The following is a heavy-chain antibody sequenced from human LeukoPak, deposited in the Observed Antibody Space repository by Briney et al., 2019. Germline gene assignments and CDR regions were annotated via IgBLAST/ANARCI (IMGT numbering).Heavy chain of an antibody. Sequence: ASVKVSFKPSVYTFSAFYIYWVRQPPGQGLECMGWINPNSGVANYPQKFQGRVTMTRDASIGTAYMERRGLRSDDTAMYYCARDRSGSYEYWGEGTLLTVSS. D-gene: IGHD1-26*01. CDR2: INPNSGVA. V-gene: IGHV1-2*02. CDR1: VYTFSAFY. CDR3: ARDRSGSYEY. J-gene: IGHJ4*02.